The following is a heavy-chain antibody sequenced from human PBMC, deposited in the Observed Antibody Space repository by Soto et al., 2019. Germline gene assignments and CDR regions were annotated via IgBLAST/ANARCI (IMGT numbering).Heavy chain of an antibody. J-gene: IGHJ6*03. CDR2: IWFDGSNK. CDR1: GFTFSSYG. D-gene: IGHD6-13*01. CDR3: ARLTESRSWYKAHYYSYMGV. V-gene: IGHV3-33*01. Sequence: PVGSLRLSCAVSGFTFSSYGMHWVRQAPGKGLEWVAVIWFDGSNKFYADSVKGRFTISRDNSKNTVSLQMNSLRDEDTSVYYCARLTESRSWYKAHYYSYMGVWGKGTTVTVSS.